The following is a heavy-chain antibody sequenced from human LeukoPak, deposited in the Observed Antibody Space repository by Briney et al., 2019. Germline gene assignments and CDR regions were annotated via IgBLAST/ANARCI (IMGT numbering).Heavy chain of an antibody. V-gene: IGHV4-31*03. J-gene: IGHJ3*02. CDR3: ARSSSSWHDAFDI. Sequence: SQILSLTCIVSGGSISSGGYYWSWIRQHPGKGLEWIGYIYYSGSTYYNPSLKSRVTISVDTSKNQFSLKLSSVTAADTAVYYCARSSSSWHDAFDIWGQGTMVTVSS. D-gene: IGHD6-13*01. CDR1: GGSISSGGYY. CDR2: IYYSGST.